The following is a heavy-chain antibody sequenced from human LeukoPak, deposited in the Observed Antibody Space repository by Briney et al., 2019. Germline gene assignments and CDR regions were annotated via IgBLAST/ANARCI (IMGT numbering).Heavy chain of an antibody. D-gene: IGHD3-10*01. V-gene: IGHV3-23*01. J-gene: IGHJ4*02. CDR3: VKGRSGTLYYSDY. Sequence: PGGSLRLSCAASGFTFSSYAMSWVRQAPGKGLEWVSAISGSGGSTYYADSVKGRFTISRDNSKNTLYLQMNSLRAEDTAVYYCVKGRSGTLYYSDYWGQGTLVTVSS. CDR2: ISGSGGST. CDR1: GFTFSSYA.